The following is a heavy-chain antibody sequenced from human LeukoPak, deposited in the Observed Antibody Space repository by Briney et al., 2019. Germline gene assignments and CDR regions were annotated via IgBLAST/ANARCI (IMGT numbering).Heavy chain of an antibody. CDR2: VNPNHGGT. D-gene: IGHD2-2*01. CDR1: GYSFTGYY. J-gene: IGHJ4*02. CDR3: ARDRECGVPAALLDY. V-gene: IGHV1-2*02. Sequence: SVKVSCKASGYSFTGYYMHWVRQAPGQGLAWMGWVNPNHGGTNYAQQFQGRVTMTRDTSISTAYMELSRLRSDDTAVYYCARDRECGVPAALLDYWGQGTLVTVSS.